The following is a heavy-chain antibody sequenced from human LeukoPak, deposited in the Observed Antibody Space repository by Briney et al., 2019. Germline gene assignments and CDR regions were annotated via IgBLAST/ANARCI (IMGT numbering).Heavy chain of an antibody. CDR1: GGSISSGGYY. CDR2: IYHSGST. J-gene: IGHJ5*02. CDR3: ARDHSSGWYEYVDP. V-gene: IGHV4-30-2*01. D-gene: IGHD6-19*01. Sequence: PSQTLSLTCTVSGGSISSGGYYWSWIRQPPGKGLEWIGYIYHSGSTYYNPSLKSRVTISVDRSKNQFSLKLSSVTAADTAVYYCARDHSSGWYEYVDPWGQGTLVTVSS.